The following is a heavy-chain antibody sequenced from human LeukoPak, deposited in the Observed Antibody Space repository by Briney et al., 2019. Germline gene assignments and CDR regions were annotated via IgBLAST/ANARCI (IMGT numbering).Heavy chain of an antibody. CDR3: ARNLWFGEYYMDV. J-gene: IGHJ6*03. D-gene: IGHD3-10*01. V-gene: IGHV4-59*01. Sequence: SEALSLTCTVSGGSISSYYWSWIRQPPGKGLEWIAYIYYSGSTNYNPSLKSRVTISVDTSKNQFSLKLRSVTAADTAVYYCARNLWFGEYYMDVWGKGTTVTIS. CDR2: IYYSGST. CDR1: GGSISSYY.